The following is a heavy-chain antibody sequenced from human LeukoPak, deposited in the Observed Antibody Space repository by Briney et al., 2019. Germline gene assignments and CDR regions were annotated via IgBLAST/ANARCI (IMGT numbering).Heavy chain of an antibody. D-gene: IGHD1-26*01. Sequence: GGSLRLSCAASGFTFDTYWMSWVRQAPGKGLEWVANIKQDGSEKDYVDSVKGRFTISRDNAKNSLYLQMNSLRAEDTGVYYCARAGSGRSPDWFDPWGQGTLVTVSS. CDR1: GFTFDTYW. CDR3: ARAGSGRSPDWFDP. CDR2: IKQDGSEK. V-gene: IGHV3-7*01. J-gene: IGHJ5*02.